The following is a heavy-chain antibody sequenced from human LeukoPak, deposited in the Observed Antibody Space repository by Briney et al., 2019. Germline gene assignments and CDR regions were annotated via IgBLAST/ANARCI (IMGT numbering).Heavy chain of an antibody. V-gene: IGHV3-64D*06. D-gene: IGHD6-19*01. CDR1: GFTFSNFA. CDR2: ISGNGRNI. J-gene: IGHJ4*02. CDR3: VGVAVAGIFLDC. Sequence: GGSLRLSCSVSGFTFSNFAMHWVRQAPGKGLEYVSIISGNGRNIYYADSVKGRFTVSRDNSKNTLYLQMNSLRTEDTAVYFCVGVAVAGIFLDCWGQGTLVTVSS.